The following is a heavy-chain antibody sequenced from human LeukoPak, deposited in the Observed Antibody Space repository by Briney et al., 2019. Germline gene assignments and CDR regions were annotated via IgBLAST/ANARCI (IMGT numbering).Heavy chain of an antibody. J-gene: IGHJ5*02. D-gene: IGHD6-19*01. CDR2: IYHTGNT. Sequence: PSETLSLTCTVSGVSLSRGGYSWTWIRQPPRKGLEWIGDIYHTGNTNYNPSLKSRFTISVDASKNQFSLRLTSVTAAATAVYYCARGRYSSGWYKEKTWFDPWGQGILVTVSS. CDR1: GVSLSRGGYS. V-gene: IGHV4-30-4*07. CDR3: ARGRYSSGWYKEKTWFDP.